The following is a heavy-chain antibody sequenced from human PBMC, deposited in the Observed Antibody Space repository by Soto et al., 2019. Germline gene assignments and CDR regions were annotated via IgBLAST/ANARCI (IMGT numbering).Heavy chain of an antibody. V-gene: IGHV1-69*13. D-gene: IGHD1-1*01. CDR3: ARSPRNYYYYYGMDV. Sequence: SVKVSCKASGGTFSSYAISWVRQAPGQGLEWMGGIIPIFGTANYAQKFQGRVTITADESTSTAYMELSSLRSEDTAVYYCARSPRNYYYYYGMDVWGQGTTVTVYS. CDR2: IIPIFGTA. J-gene: IGHJ6*02. CDR1: GGTFSSYA.